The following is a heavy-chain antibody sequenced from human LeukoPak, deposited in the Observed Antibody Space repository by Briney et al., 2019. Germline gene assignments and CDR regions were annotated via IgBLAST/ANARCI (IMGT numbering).Heavy chain of an antibody. CDR1: GYSISSGYY. D-gene: IGHD6-19*01. J-gene: IGHJ4*02. CDR2: IYHSGST. V-gene: IGHV4-38-2*02. Sequence: PSETLSLTCTVSGYSISSGYYWGWIRQPPGKGLEWIGSIYHSGSTYYNPSLKGRVTISVDTSKNQFSLKLGSVTAADTAVYYCARASSGWYDYWGQGTLVTVSS. CDR3: ARASSGWYDY.